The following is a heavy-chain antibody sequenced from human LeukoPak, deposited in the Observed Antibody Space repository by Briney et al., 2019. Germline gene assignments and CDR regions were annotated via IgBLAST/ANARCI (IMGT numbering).Heavy chain of an antibody. CDR1: GFTFSNYW. J-gene: IGHJ3*02. CDR2: IKQDGSER. V-gene: IGHV3-7*01. D-gene: IGHD3-22*01. CDR3: ARVAGEASGYHPFDI. Sequence: PGGSLRLSCVASGFTFSNYWMNWVRQAPGKGLEWVANIKQDGSERYYVGSVKGRFTISRDNAKNSIYLHMTRLRVEDTAVYYCARVAGEASGYHPFDIWGQGTMVTASS.